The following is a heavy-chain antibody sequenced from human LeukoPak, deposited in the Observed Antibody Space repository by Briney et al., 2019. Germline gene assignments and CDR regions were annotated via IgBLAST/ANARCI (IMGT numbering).Heavy chain of an antibody. Sequence: GGSLRLSCAASGFTFNTYSMSWVRQAPGKGLEWVSIISRASESIFYADSVKGRFTISRDNAKNSLYLQMNGLRAEDAAVYYCARAVAGLPDYWGQGTLVTVSS. CDR3: ARAVAGLPDY. J-gene: IGHJ4*02. V-gene: IGHV3-21*01. CDR2: ISRASESI. CDR1: GFTFNTYS. D-gene: IGHD6-19*01.